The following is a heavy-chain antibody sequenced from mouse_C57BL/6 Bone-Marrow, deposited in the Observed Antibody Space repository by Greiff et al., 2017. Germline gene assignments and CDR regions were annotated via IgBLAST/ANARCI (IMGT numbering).Heavy chain of an antibody. D-gene: IGHD2-4*01. CDR3: ARTYYDYDWLYYAMDY. Sequence: QVHVKQPGAELVKPGASVKLSCKASGYTFTSYWMHWVKQRPGRGLEWIGRIDPNSGGTKYNEKFKSKATLTVDKPSSTAYMQLSSLTSEDSAVYYCARTYYDYDWLYYAMDYWGQGTSVTVSS. V-gene: IGHV1-72*01. CDR2: IDPNSGGT. CDR1: GYTFTSYW. J-gene: IGHJ4*01.